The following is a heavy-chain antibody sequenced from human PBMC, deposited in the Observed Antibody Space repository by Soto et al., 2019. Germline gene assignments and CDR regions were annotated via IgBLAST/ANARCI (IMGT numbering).Heavy chain of an antibody. J-gene: IGHJ4*02. Sequence: QVQLVESGGGVVQPGRSLRLSCAASGFTFSSYAMHWVRQAPGKGLEWVAVISYDGSNKYYAESVKGRFTISRDNSKNTVYLQMNSLRGEDTAVYYCARDKREQWLSTVDYWGQGTLVTVSS. CDR3: ARDKREQWLSTVDY. D-gene: IGHD6-19*01. CDR2: ISYDGSNK. V-gene: IGHV3-30-3*01. CDR1: GFTFSSYA.